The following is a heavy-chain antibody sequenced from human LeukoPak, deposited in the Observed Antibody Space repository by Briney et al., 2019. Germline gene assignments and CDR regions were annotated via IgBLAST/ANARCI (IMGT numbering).Heavy chain of an antibody. CDR3: ARRVRSTGWYIFDF. J-gene: IGHJ4*02. CDR2: ISGDGSST. Sequence: GGSLRLPCAASGFTFSNHWMHWVRQAPGKGLVWVSRISGDGSSTSYADSVKGRFTISRDNAKNTLYLQMNSLRADDTAVYYCARRVRSTGWYIFDFWGQGTLVTVTS. D-gene: IGHD6-19*01. CDR1: GFTFSNHW. V-gene: IGHV3-74*01.